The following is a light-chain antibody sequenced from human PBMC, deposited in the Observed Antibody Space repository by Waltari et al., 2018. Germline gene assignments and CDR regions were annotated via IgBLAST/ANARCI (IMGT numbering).Light chain of an antibody. CDR1: QTVGTW. J-gene: IGKJ2*01. V-gene: IGKV1-5*03. CDR3: QQDSSFST. CDR2: MAS. Sequence: GVRVTIACRASQTVGTWLNWYQQKPGKAPKLLIYMASSLESGVPSRFSGSGSGTEFTLTIRSLQPDDFATYSCQQDSSFSTFGQGTKV.